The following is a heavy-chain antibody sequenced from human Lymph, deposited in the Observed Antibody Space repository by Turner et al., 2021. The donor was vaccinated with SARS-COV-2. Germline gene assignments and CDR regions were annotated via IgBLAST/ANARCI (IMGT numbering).Heavy chain of an antibody. V-gene: IGHV1-24*01. Sequence: QVQLVQSGAEVKKPGAPVKVSCKVSGYTLTELSMHWVRQAPGKGLEWMGGFDPEDGEIIYAQKFQGRVTMTEDTSTDTAYMELSSLRSEDTAVYYCATVLCTGSSCYYYGMDVWGQGTTVTVSS. CDR3: ATVLCTGSSCYYYGMDV. CDR1: GYTLTELS. J-gene: IGHJ6*02. D-gene: IGHD2-15*01. CDR2: FDPEDGEI.